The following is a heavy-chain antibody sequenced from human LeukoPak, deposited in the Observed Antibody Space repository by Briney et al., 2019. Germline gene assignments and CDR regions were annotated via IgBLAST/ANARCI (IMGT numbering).Heavy chain of an antibody. D-gene: IGHD3-16*02. CDR3: ARGTAGYHSSYFDY. Sequence: GGSLRLSCAASGFTFGSPWMHWVRQAPGKGLVWVSRINSDGSATAYADSVKGRLTISRDNAENTLYLQMNSLRTEDTAVYYCARGTAGYHSSYFDYWGQGTLVTVSS. CDR1: GFTFGSPW. V-gene: IGHV3-74*01. J-gene: IGHJ4*02. CDR2: INSDGSAT.